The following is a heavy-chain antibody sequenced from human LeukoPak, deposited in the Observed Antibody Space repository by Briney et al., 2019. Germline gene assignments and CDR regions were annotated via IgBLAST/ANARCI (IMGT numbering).Heavy chain of an antibody. CDR3: ATNRGWASGDAFDI. CDR2: ISSNGGST. CDR1: GFTFSSYA. J-gene: IGHJ3*02. Sequence: GGSLRLSCAASGFTFSSYAMHWVRQAPGKGLEYVSAISSNGGSTYYADSVKGRFTISRDNSKNTLYLQMSSLRAEDTAVYYCATNRGWASGDAFDIWGQGTMVTVSS. D-gene: IGHD5-24*01. V-gene: IGHV3-64D*09.